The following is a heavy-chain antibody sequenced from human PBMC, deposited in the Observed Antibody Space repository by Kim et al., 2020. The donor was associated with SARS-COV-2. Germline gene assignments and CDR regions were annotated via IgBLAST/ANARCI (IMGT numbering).Heavy chain of an antibody. CDR3: ARELGQYLQH. J-gene: IGHJ1*01. CDR2: ST. Sequence: STSYNPSRKRRVTISVDTSKNQCSLKLSSVTAADTAVYYCARELGQYLQHWGQGTLVTVSS. V-gene: IGHV4-34*01. D-gene: IGHD3-16*01.